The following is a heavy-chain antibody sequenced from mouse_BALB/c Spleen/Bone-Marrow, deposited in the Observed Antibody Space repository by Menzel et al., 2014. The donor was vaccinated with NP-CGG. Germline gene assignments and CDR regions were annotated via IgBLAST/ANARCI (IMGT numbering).Heavy chain of an antibody. CDR3: ARSNDGFPAWFAY. CDR2: ISYSGST. J-gene: IGHJ3*01. D-gene: IGHD2-3*01. V-gene: IGHV3-2*02. CDR1: GYSITNDYA. Sequence: EVQLQESGPGLVKPSQSLSLTCTVTGYSITNDYAWNWIRQFPGNKLEWMGYISYSGSTSYNPSLKSRISITRDTSKSQFFLQLNSVTTEDTATYYCARSNDGFPAWFAYWGRGTLVAVSA.